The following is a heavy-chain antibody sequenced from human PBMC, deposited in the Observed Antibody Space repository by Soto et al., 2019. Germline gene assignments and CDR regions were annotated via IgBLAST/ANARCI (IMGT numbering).Heavy chain of an antibody. CDR2: IYHSGST. CDR1: GYSISSGYY. J-gene: IGHJ4*02. D-gene: IGHD2-21*01. Sequence: SETLSLTCTVSGYSISSGYYWGWIRQPPGKGLEWIGSIYHSGSTYYNPSLKSRVTISVDTSKNQFSLKLSSVTAADTAVYYCARDRGGDREWGQGTLVTVSS. V-gene: IGHV4-38-2*02. CDR3: ARDRGGDRE.